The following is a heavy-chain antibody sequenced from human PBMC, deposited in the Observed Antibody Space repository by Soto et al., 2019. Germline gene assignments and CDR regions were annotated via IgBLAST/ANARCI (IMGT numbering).Heavy chain of an antibody. Sequence: VQLVESGGGVVQPGRSLRLSCAASGFTFSDYAMHWVRQAPGKGLEWVAVVSHDGRNTHYADSVKGRLTISRDSSKNTVSLEMTSLRAEGTAVYYCAKGGRQWLVTSDFNYWGQGALVTVSS. V-gene: IGHV3-30*18. CDR2: VSHDGRNT. CDR1: GFTFSDYA. J-gene: IGHJ4*02. D-gene: IGHD6-19*01. CDR3: AKGGRQWLVTSDFNY.